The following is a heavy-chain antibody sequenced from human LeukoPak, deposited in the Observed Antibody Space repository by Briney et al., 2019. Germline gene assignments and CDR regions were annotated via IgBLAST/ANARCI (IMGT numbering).Heavy chain of an antibody. CDR3: ARATTWSGSFYYLDY. Sequence: ASVKVSCKASGYTFTSYDINWVRQGTGQGLEWMGWMNPNSGNTGYAQKFQGRVTITRNNSISTAYMELSSLKSEDTAVYYCARATTWSGSFYYLDYWGQGILVTVSS. D-gene: IGHD3-3*01. CDR1: GYTFTSYD. V-gene: IGHV1-8*01. CDR2: MNPNSGNT. J-gene: IGHJ4*02.